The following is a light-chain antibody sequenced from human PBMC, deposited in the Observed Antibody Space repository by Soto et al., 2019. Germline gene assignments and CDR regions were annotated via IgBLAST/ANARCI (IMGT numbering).Light chain of an antibody. CDR2: GAS. Sequence: EIVLTQSPGTLSLSPGERATLSCRASQSVNNNYLAWYQQKPGQAPRLLIYGASSRASGIPDRFSGSGSGIDFTLTISRLAPEDFAVYYCQQYGSSQYTFGQGTKLEIK. CDR3: QQYGSSQYT. CDR1: QSVNNNY. V-gene: IGKV3-20*01. J-gene: IGKJ2*01.